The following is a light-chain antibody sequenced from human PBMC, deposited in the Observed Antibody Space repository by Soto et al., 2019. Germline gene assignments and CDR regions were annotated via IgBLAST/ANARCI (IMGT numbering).Light chain of an antibody. V-gene: IGKV1-39*01. J-gene: IGKJ2*01. CDR2: DAS. CDR3: QQSYRTPYT. Sequence: DIQMTQSPSSLSASVGDRVTITCRASQGISTYLVWYQQRQGRAPKLLIYDASSLLGGVPSRFSGSGSGTEFTLTISSLQPEDFATYYCQQSYRTPYTFGQGTKLETK. CDR1: QGISTY.